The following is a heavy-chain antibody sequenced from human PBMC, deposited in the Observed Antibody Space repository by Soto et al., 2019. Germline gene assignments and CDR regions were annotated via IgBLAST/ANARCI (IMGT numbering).Heavy chain of an antibody. CDR2: IRGSGGST. CDR1: GFTFSSYA. Sequence: EVQLLESGGGLVQPGGSLRLSCAASGFTFSSYAMRWVRQAPVQGLEWVSAIRGSGGSTYYADSLKGRFTIARDISTNTLYLQMNSLSAEDTAVYYCARRGRGSYYDYWGQGTLVTVSS. CDR3: ARRGRGSYYDY. D-gene: IGHD1-26*01. J-gene: IGHJ4*02. V-gene: IGHV3-23*01.